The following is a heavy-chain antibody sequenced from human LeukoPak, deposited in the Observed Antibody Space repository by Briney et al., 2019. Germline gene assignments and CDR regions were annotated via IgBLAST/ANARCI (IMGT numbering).Heavy chain of an antibody. CDR3: AREDCSGRSCYRGHFDY. V-gene: IGHV1-46*01. Sequence: ASVKVSCKASGYTFTSYYMHWVRQAPGQGLEWMGIINPSGGSTSYAQKFQGRVTMTRDTSTSTVYMELSSLRSEDTAVYYCAREDCSGRSCYRGHFDYWGQGTLVTVSS. CDR2: INPSGGST. CDR1: GYTFTSYY. J-gene: IGHJ4*02. D-gene: IGHD2-15*01.